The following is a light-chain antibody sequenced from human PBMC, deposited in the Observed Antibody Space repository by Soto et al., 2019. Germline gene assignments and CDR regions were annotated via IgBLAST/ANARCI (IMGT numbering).Light chain of an antibody. V-gene: IGLV6-57*04. CDR1: GGSIATAY. Sequence: NFMLTQPHSVSESPGKTVTISCTRSGGSIATAYVQWYQQRPGSAPTTVIYEDNQRPSGVPDRCSGSIDSSSNSASLTISGLKTEDEADYYCQSYESSNHRVFGTGTKVTVL. CDR3: QSYESSNHRV. J-gene: IGLJ1*01. CDR2: EDN.